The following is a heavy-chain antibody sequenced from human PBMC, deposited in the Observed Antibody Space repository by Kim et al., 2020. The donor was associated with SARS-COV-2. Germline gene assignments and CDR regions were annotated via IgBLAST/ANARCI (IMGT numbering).Heavy chain of an antibody. Sequence: GSEIYDVDSAKGRFTIPRDNAKNSVYLQMNSVRADDTAVYYCAQGDALDFWGQGTMVTVSS. V-gene: IGHV3-7*03. J-gene: IGHJ3*01. CDR3: AQGDALDF. CDR2: GSEI.